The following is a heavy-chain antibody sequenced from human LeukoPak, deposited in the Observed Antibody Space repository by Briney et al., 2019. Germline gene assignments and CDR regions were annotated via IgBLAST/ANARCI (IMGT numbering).Heavy chain of an antibody. CDR1: GDSISSGDYS. CDR2: IFHSGSS. V-gene: IGHV4-30-2*01. D-gene: IGHD3-10*01. J-gene: IGHJ5*02. Sequence: SETLSLTCAVSGDSISSGDYSWSWIRQPSGKGVEWIGYIFHSGSSYYNPSLKSRFTISVDKSKNQFSLRLTSVTAADTAVYYCARELWFVNAPGSWFDPWGQGTLVTVSS. CDR3: ARELWFVNAPGSWFDP.